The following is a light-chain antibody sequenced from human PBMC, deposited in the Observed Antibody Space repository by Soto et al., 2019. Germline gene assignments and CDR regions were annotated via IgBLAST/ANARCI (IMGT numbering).Light chain of an antibody. CDR3: QQYGSSPRT. CDR2: DAS. J-gene: IGKJ1*01. CDR1: QNVNDY. V-gene: IGKV1-5*01. Sequence: DIQMTQTPSTLSASVGDRVTINCRASQNVNDYLAWYQQKPGKSPKVLIYDASTLESGVPSRFSGSGSGTEFTLTISRLEPEDFAVYYCQQYGSSPRTFGQGTKVEIK.